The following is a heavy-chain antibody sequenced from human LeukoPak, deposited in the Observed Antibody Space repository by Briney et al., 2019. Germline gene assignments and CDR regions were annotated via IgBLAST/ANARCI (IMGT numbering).Heavy chain of an antibody. V-gene: IGHV4-31*03. CDR2: IYSRGST. J-gene: IGHJ6*02. CDR3: ACQDLGGTSGRSGVDV. CDR1: GASISSGGYY. Sequence: SDTLSLTRTVSGASISSGGYYWGWLRQHPGRGLEWIGNIYSRGSTYYNPSLKSRVTTSVHMSKNHLALSLSSVKAADPAVYYCACQDLGGTSGRSGVDVWGQGTTVTASS. D-gene: IGHD6-19*01.